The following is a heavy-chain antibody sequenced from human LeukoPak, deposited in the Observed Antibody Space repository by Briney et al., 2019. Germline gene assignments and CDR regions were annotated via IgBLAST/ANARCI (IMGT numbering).Heavy chain of an antibody. CDR2: INYGGCT. V-gene: IGHV4-39*01. CDR3: ASHQFYGVSQPHPFDS. Sequence: PSEALSLTCTVSGDSIREDNYFWGWIRHPSGKRLEWIVSINYGGCTYYNPSLETRVTMSLDTSKHQFSLKLNSVTATDTAVYYCASHQFYGVSQPHPFDSWGQGILVTVSS. J-gene: IGHJ4*02. CDR1: GDSIREDNYF. D-gene: IGHD3-3*01.